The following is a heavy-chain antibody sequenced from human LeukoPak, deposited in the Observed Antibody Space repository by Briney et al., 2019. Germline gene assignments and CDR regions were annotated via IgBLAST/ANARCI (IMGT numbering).Heavy chain of an antibody. CDR1: GFTFSSYG. J-gene: IGHJ4*02. V-gene: IGHV3-21*01. D-gene: IGHD2-21*02. Sequence: GGSLRLSCAASGFTFSSYGMNWVRQAPGKGLEWVSSISSSSSYIYYADSVKGRFTISRDNAKNSLYLQMNSLRAEDTAVYYCAGGVTAIPTYFDYWGQGTLVTVSS. CDR3: AGGVTAIPTYFDY. CDR2: ISSSSSYI.